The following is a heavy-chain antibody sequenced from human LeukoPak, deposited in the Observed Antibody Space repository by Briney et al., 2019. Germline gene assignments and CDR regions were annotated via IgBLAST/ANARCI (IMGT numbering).Heavy chain of an antibody. Sequence: GGSLRLSCAASGFTFSTYAMGWVHQAPGKGLEWVSAISGSGGSTYYADSVKGRFTISRDNSKNTLYLQMNSLRAEDTAVYYCAKDRRCTNGVCSNNWFDPWGQGTLVTVSS. CDR2: ISGSGGST. CDR1: GFTFSTYA. V-gene: IGHV3-23*01. CDR3: AKDRRCTNGVCSNNWFDP. D-gene: IGHD2-8*01. J-gene: IGHJ5*02.